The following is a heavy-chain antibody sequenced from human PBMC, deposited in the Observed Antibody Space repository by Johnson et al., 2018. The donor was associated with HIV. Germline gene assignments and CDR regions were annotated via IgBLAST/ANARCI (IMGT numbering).Heavy chain of an antibody. CDR1: GFTFDDYA. D-gene: IGHD7-27*01. Sequence: VQLVESGGGVVRPGGSLRLSCAASGFTFDDYAMHWVRQAPGKGLEWVSGISWNSGSIGYADSVKGRFTISRDNAKNTLYLQMNSLRPEDTAVYYCAKDRNWGRLFDGFDIWGRGTMVTVSS. CDR3: AKDRNWGRLFDGFDI. J-gene: IGHJ3*02. CDR2: ISWNSGSI. V-gene: IGHV3-9*01.